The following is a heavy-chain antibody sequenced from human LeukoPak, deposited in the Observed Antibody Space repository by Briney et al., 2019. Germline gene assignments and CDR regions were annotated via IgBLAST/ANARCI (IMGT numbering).Heavy chain of an antibody. CDR1: GFTFSQHG. J-gene: IGHJ4*02. V-gene: IGHV3-33*01. D-gene: IGHD3-10*01. Sequence: GRSLRLSCAASGFTFSQHGIQWARQAPGKGLEGLTVLRYDGSEAYYAVSVKGRFTLPRNNPKDSLYLKMKSLRHDDRPLYLCAREAWIGENKRLGDYWGQGTPVTVSS. CDR3: AREAWIGENKRLGDY. CDR2: LRYDGSEA.